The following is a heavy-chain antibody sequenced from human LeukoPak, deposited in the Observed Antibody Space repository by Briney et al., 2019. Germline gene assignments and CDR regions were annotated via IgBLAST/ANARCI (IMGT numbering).Heavy chain of an antibody. J-gene: IGHJ4*02. V-gene: IGHV3-11*06. D-gene: IGHD6-19*01. CDR3: ARVSGWEFDY. CDR1: GCTFSDYY. CDR2: ISSSSSYT. Sequence: GGSLRLSCAASGCTFSDYYMSRIRQAPGKGLEWVSYISSSSSYTNYADSVKGRFTISRDNAKNSLYLQMNSLRAEDTAVCYCARVSGWEFDYWGQGTLVTVSS.